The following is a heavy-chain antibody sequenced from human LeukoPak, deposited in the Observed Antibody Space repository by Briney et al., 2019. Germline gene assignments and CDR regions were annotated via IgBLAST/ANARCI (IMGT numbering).Heavy chain of an antibody. CDR3: TRDLMDYDVSTGLHHYYMDV. CDR1: GFTFSSYW. Sequence: GGSLRLSCAASGFTFSSYWMHWVRQAPGKGLVWVSRINTDGSSTSYADSVKGRFTISRDNAKNTLYLQMNSLRAEDTAVYYCTRDLMDYDVSTGLHHYYMDVWGQGTTVTVS. D-gene: IGHD3-9*01. J-gene: IGHJ6*02. V-gene: IGHV3-74*01. CDR2: INTDGSST.